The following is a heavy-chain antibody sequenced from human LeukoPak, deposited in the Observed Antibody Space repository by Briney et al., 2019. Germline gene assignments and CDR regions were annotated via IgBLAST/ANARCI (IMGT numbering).Heavy chain of an antibody. V-gene: IGHV3-30*02. J-gene: IGHJ4*02. Sequence: AGGSLRLSCETSGFPFSSYGMHWVRQAPGKGLEWVTFVRSEETFKYYTDSVRGRFTISRDDSKSTLFLEMSDLRPEDTALYYCAKGSRAQGYYFDFWGQGTLVTVSS. CDR3: AKGSRAQGYYFDF. CDR1: GFPFSSYG. CDR2: VRSEETFK. D-gene: IGHD3-10*01.